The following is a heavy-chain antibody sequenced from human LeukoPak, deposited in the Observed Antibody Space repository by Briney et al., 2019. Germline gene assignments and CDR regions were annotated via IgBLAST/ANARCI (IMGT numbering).Heavy chain of an antibody. J-gene: IGHJ4*02. V-gene: IGHV3-15*01. D-gene: IGHD3-10*01. CDR1: GFTFSNAW. Sequence: PGGSLRLSCAASGFTFSNAWMSWVRQAPGKGLEWVGRIKSKTDGGTTDYAAPVKGRFTISRDDSKNTLYLQMNSLRAEDTAVYSCAKYTSGTSYRGLDQWGQGTLVTVSS. CDR3: AKYTSGTSYRGLDQ. CDR2: IKSKTDGGTT.